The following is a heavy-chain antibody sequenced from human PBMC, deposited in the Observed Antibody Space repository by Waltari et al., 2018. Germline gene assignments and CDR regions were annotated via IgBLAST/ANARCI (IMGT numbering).Heavy chain of an antibody. D-gene: IGHD3-10*01. CDR1: GGSITAYF. J-gene: IGHJ4*02. CDR2: IHHIGNT. Sequence: QVQLQASGPGLVKPSETLSLTCRVSGGSITAYFWNWIRQPPGKGRAWYGDIHHIGNTKCNPSLKSRRTMSADTSKSQFSLRLTSATAADTAVYFCARWDSPGRYFGDWGQGAPVTVSS. CDR3: ARWDSPGRYFGD. V-gene: IGHV4-59*08.